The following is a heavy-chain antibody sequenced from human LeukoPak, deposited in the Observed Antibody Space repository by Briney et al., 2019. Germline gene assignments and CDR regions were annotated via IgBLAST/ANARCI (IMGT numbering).Heavy chain of an antibody. CDR2: INPSGGST. J-gene: IGHJ3*02. CDR1: GYTFTSYY. V-gene: IGHV1-46*01. CDR3: HTRGARDDAFDI. Sequence: ASVKVSRKASGYTFTSYYMHWVRQAPGQGLEWMGIINPSGGSTSYAQKFQGRVTMTRDMSTGTVYMELSSLRSEDTAVYYCHTRGARDDAFDIWGQGTMVTVSS.